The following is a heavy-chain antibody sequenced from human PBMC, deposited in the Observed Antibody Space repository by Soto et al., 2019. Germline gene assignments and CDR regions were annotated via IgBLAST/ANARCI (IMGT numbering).Heavy chain of an antibody. Sequence: GGSPRLSCAASGFTFSSYSMNWVRQAPGKGLEWVSSISSSSSYIYYADSVKGRFTISRDNAKNSLYLQMNSLRAEDTAVYYCAREPYYYGSGSYEYYFDYWGQGTLVTVSS. J-gene: IGHJ4*02. CDR3: AREPYYYGSGSYEYYFDY. D-gene: IGHD3-10*01. V-gene: IGHV3-21*01. CDR1: GFTFSSYS. CDR2: ISSSSSYI.